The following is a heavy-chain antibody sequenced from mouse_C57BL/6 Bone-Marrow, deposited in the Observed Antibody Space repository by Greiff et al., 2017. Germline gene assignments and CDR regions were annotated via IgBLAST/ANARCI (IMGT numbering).Heavy chain of an antibody. D-gene: IGHD2-4*01. CDR1: GYTFTSYG. V-gene: IGHV1-81*01. CDR2: IYPRSGNT. J-gene: IGHJ3*01. Sequence: QVQLQQSGAELARPGASVKLSCKASGYTFTSYGISWVKQRPGQGLEWIGEIYPRSGNTYYNEKFKGKATLTADKSSSTAYMELRSLTSEDSAVYFCARWGLRRFAYWGQGTLVTVSA. CDR3: ARWGLRRFAY.